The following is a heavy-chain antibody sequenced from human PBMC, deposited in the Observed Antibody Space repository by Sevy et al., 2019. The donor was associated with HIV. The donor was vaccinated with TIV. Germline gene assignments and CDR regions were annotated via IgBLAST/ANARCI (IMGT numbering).Heavy chain of an antibody. D-gene: IGHD3-10*01. Sequence: GGSLRLSCAVSGFTFRNFWMSWVRQAPGKGLEWVANIRQDGSEKYYVDSVRGRLTISRDNAKNSQFLQLNSLRADDTAIYYCAKSYFGSGTSYGMDLWGRGTTVTVSS. CDR3: AKSYFGSGTSYGMDL. V-gene: IGHV3-7*01. J-gene: IGHJ6*02. CDR1: GFTFRNFW. CDR2: IRQDGSEK.